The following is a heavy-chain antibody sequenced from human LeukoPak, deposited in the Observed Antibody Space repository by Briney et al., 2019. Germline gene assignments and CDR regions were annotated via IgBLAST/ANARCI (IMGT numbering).Heavy chain of an antibody. J-gene: IGHJ3*02. Sequence: PGGSLRLSCAASGFTFSSYGMHWVRQAPGKGLEWVAVISYDGSNKYYADSVKGRFTISRDNSKNTLYLQMNSLRAEDTAVYYCASGPGDAFDIWGQGTMVTVSS. CDR3: ASGPGDAFDI. CDR1: GFTFSSYG. CDR2: ISYDGSNK. V-gene: IGHV3-30*03.